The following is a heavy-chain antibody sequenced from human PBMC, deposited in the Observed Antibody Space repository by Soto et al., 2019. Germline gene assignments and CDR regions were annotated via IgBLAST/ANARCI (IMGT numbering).Heavy chain of an antibody. CDR3: ASGGYFGTGDY. D-gene: IGHD5-12*01. CDR1: GGSFSGYY. J-gene: IGHJ4*02. V-gene: IGHV4-34*01. Sequence: QVQLQQWGAGLLKPSETLSLTCAVYGGSFSGYYWSWIRQPPGKGLEWIGEITHSGSTNYNPSLKSRVTISVDTSKNQFSLKLSSVTAADTAVYYCASGGYFGTGDYWGQGTLVTVSS. CDR2: ITHSGST.